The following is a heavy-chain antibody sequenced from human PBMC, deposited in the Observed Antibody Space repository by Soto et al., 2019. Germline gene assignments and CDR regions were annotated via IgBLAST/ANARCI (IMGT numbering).Heavy chain of an antibody. J-gene: IGHJ4*02. D-gene: IGHD3-3*01. CDR1: GFTFSSFG. CDR3: AKGPRQVVFWRGX. V-gene: IGHV3-30*18. Sequence: PGGSLRLSCEASGFTFSSFGMVWVRQAPGKGLECVAIIAYDGSTKYYGDSVKGRLTIYRDNSKNTLYVQMNNLRPEDTAVYFCAKGPRQVVFWRGXWGQGTVVTVSX. CDR2: IAYDGSTK.